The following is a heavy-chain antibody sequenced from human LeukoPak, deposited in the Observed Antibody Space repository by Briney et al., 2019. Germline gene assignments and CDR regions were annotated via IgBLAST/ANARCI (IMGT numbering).Heavy chain of an antibody. J-gene: IGHJ4*02. CDR1: GYTFTGYY. V-gene: IGHV1-2*02. Sequence: GASVTVSCTASGYTFTGYYMHWVRQAPGQGLEWMGWINPNSGGTNYAQKFQGRVTMTRDTSISTAYMELSRLRSDDTAVYYCARANWNGLYYFDYWGQGTLVTVSS. CDR2: INPNSGGT. CDR3: ARANWNGLYYFDY. D-gene: IGHD1-1*01.